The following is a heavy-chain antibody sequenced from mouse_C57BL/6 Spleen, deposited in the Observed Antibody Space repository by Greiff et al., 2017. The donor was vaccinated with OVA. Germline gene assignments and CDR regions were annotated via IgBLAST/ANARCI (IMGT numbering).Heavy chain of an antibody. CDR3: TTYYDSSSEFAY. CDR1: GFNITDDY. J-gene: IGHJ3*01. D-gene: IGHD1-1*01. Sequence: VQLQQSGPELVRPGASVKLSCTASGFNITDDYMNWVKQRPEQGLEWIGWIDPENGDTEYASKFKGKATITADTSSHTAYLQLSSLTAEDTAVYACTTYYDSSSEFAYWGQGTLVTVSA. CDR2: IDPENGDT. V-gene: IGHV14-4*01.